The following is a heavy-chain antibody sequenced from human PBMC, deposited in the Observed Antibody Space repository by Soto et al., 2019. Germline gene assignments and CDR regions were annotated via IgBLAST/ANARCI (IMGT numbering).Heavy chain of an antibody. CDR1: GYIFLGYA. Sequence: HLVQSGAEVKKPGASVNVSCKASGYIFLGYAITWVRQAPGQGLEWMGGISARNGNTKYAQKFQGRMTMTTDTSSNTAYMELRSLKSDDTPTYYCATLDWGTFDVWGQGTLVTVSS. D-gene: IGHD3-9*01. CDR3: ATLDWGTFDV. CDR2: ISARNGNT. J-gene: IGHJ1*01. V-gene: IGHV1-18*01.